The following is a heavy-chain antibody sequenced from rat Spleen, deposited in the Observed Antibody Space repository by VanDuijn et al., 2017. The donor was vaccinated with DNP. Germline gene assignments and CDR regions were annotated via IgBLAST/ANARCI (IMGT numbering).Heavy chain of an antibody. CDR2: ISYNGGTP. CDR3: AKENNYGWFAY. CDR1: RITFSDHN. V-gene: IGHV5-7*01. Sequence: EVQLVESGGGLVQPGRSLKLSCAVSRITFSDHNMAWVRQAPKKGLEWVATISYNGGTPYYRDSVKGRFTISRDNAQSTLYLQMDSLRSEDTATYYCAKENNYGWFAYWGQGTLVTVSS. J-gene: IGHJ3*01. D-gene: IGHD1-10*01.